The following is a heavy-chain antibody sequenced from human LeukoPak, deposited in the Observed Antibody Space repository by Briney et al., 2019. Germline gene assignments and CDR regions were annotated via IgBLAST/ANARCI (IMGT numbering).Heavy chain of an antibody. CDR3: ARPGVERYLDY. V-gene: IGHV5-51*01. D-gene: IGHD1-1*01. Sequence: GESPQISCKGSGYSFTSYWIGWVRPLPGKGLEWMGIIYPGDSDTRYSPSFQGQVTISADKSISTAYLQWSSLKASDTAMYYCARPGVERYLDYWGQGTLVTVSS. CDR2: IYPGDSDT. J-gene: IGHJ4*02. CDR1: GYSFTSYW.